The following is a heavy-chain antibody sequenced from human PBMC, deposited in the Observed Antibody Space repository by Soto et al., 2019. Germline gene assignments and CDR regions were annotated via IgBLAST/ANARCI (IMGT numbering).Heavy chain of an antibody. CDR3: ARDRRKDIVLMVYAGVFDY. CDR1: GFTFSSYA. V-gene: IGHV3-30-3*01. CDR2: ISYDGSNK. Sequence: QVQLVESGGGVVQPGRSLRLSCAASGFTFSSYAMHWVRQAPGKGLEWVAVISYDGSNKYYADSVKGRFTISRDNSKNXLXRQMNSLRAEDTAVYYCARDRRKDIVLMVYAGVFDYWGQGTLVTVSS. D-gene: IGHD2-8*01. J-gene: IGHJ4*02.